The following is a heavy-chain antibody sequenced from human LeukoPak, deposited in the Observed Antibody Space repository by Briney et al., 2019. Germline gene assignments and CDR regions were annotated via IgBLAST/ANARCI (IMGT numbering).Heavy chain of an antibody. V-gene: IGHV1-8*02. CDR1: GYTFTGYY. CDR2: MNPNSGNT. D-gene: IGHD3-22*01. CDR3: ARHKYYYDSSGYYFGY. J-gene: IGHJ4*02. Sequence: ASVKVSCKASGYTFTGYYMHWVRQATGQGLEWMGWMNPNSGNTGYAQKFQGRVTMTRNTSISTAYMELSSLRSEDTAVYYCARHKYYYDSSGYYFGYWGQGTLVTVSS.